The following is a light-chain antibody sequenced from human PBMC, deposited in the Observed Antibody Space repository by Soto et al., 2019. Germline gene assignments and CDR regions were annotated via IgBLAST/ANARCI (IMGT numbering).Light chain of an antibody. Sequence: DIRMTQSPSTLSASVGDRVTITCRASQSISSWLAWYQQKPGKAPKLLIYKASSLESGVPSRFSGSGSGTEFTLTISSLQPDDFATHYCQQYNSYSLTFGQGTKVEIK. CDR3: QQYNSYSLT. V-gene: IGKV1-5*03. CDR1: QSISSW. J-gene: IGKJ1*01. CDR2: KAS.